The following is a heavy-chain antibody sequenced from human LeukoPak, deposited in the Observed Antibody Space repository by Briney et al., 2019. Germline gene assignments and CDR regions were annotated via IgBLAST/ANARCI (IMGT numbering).Heavy chain of an antibody. J-gene: IGHJ4*02. V-gene: IGHV3-23*01. CDR3: AKPSPPYYDFWSGYSAFDY. D-gene: IGHD3-3*01. CDR1: GFTFSSYA. CDR2: ISGSGGST. Sequence: GGSLRLSCADSGFTFSSYAMSWVRQAPGKGLEWVSAISGSGGSTYYADSVKGRFTISRDNSKNTLYLQMNSLRAEDTAVYYCAKPSPPYYDFWSGYSAFDYWGQGTLVTVSS.